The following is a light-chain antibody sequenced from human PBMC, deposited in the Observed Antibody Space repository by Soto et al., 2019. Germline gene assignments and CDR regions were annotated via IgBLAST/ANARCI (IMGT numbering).Light chain of an antibody. V-gene: IGKV1-39*01. CDR1: QSIDSF. CDR3: QQSYSVPYR. J-gene: IGKJ2*03. CDR2: APS. Sequence: DIQLTQSPSSLSASVGDRVTITCRASQSIDSFLIWYQQQPGRAPKVLRYAPSTLQSVFPSRFSGSGSGTQFTLTISSLQAEDCATYYCQQSYSVPYRVDQGTKLDIK.